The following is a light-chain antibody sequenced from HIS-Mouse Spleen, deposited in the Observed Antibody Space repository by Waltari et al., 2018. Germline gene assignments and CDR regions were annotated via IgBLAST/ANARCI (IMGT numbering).Light chain of an antibody. V-gene: IGKV3-20*01. J-gene: IGKJ4*01. CDR1: QSVSSSY. CDR2: GAS. CDR3: QQYGSSLT. Sequence: EIVLTQSPGTLSLSPGARAPLSCRASQSVSSSYLAWYQQKPGQAPRLLIYGASSRATGIPDRFSGSGSGTDFTLTISRLEPEDFAVYYCQQYGSSLTVGGGTKVEIK.